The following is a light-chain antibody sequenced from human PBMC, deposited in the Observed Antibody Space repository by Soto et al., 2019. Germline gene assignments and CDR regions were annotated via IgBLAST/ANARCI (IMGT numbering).Light chain of an antibody. V-gene: IGLV1-40*01. J-gene: IGLJ1*01. Sequence: QSALTQPPSVSGAPGQRVTIPCTGSSSNIGAGYDVHWYQRLPGTAPKLLIYGNSNRPSGVPDRFSGSKSGTSASLAITGLQAEDEADYYCQSYDSSLSGLYGFGTGTKVTVL. CDR3: QSYDSSLSGLYG. CDR2: GNS. CDR1: SSNIGAGYD.